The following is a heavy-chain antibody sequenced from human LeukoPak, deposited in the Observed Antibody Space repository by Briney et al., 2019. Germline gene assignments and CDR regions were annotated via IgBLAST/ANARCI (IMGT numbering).Heavy chain of an antibody. J-gene: IGHJ4*02. D-gene: IGHD3-9*01. CDR3: ARDREVLRYFDWLLPLDY. V-gene: IGHV1-18*01. CDR1: GYTFTIYG. Sequence: GASVKVSCKASGYTFTIYGISWVRQAPGQGLEWMGWISAYNGNTNYAQKLQGRVTMTTDTSTSTAYMELRSLRSDDTAVYYCARDREVLRYFDWLLPLDYWGQGTLVTVSS. CDR2: ISAYNGNT.